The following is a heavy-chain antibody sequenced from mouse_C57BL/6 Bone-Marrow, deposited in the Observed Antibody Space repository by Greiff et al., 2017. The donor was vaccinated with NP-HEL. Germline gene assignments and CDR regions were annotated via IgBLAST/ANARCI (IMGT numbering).Heavy chain of an antibody. V-gene: IGHV1-72*01. CDR2: IDPNSGGT. J-gene: IGHJ3*01. Sequence: QVQLKQPGAELVKPGASVKLSCKASGYTFTSYWMHWVKQRPGRGLEWIGRIDPNSGGTKYNEKFKSKATLTVDKPSSTAYMQLSSLPAEDSAVYYCARDGYDDDAAWFAYWGQGTLVTVAA. D-gene: IGHD2-4*01. CDR3: ARDGYDDDAAWFAY. CDR1: GYTFTSYW.